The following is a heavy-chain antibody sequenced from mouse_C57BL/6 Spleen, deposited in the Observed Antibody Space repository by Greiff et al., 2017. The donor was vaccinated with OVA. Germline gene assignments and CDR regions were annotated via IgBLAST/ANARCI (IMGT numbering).Heavy chain of an antibody. V-gene: IGHV1-22*01. J-gene: IGHJ1*03. Sequence: VQLQQSGPELVKPGASVMMSCKASGYTFTDYNMHWVKQSHGKSLEWIGYINPNNGGTSYNQKFKGKATLTVNKSSSTAYMELRSLTSEDSAVYYCARSLWSYWCFDVWGTRTTVTVSS. D-gene: IGHD1-1*02. CDR2: INPNNGGT. CDR3: ARSLWSYWCFDV. CDR1: GYTFTDYN.